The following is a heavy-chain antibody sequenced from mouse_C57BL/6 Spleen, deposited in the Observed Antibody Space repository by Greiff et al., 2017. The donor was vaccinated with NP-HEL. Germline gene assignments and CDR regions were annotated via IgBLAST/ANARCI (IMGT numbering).Heavy chain of an antibody. Sequence: VQLQQSGPELVKPGASVKISCKASGYAFSSSWMNWVKQRPGQGLEWIGRIYPGDGDTNYNGKFKGKATLTADKSSSTAYMQLSSLTSEDSAVYFCARGGGDGYWGQGTTLTVSS. D-gene: IGHD3-3*01. CDR2: IYPGDGDT. CDR3: ARGGGDGY. CDR1: GYAFSSSW. J-gene: IGHJ2*01. V-gene: IGHV1-82*01.